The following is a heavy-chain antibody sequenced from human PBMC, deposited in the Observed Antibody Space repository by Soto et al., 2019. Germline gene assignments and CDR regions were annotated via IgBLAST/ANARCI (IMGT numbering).Heavy chain of an antibody. CDR3: ARGGLLPAY. J-gene: IGHJ4*02. Sequence: QLQLHESGSGLVKPSQTLSLTCAVSGGSTSSGGYSWSWLRQPPGKGLEWIGYISHSGSTYYNPSLKSRVTISVDTSKSQFSLRLSSVTAADTGVYYCARGGLLPAYWGQGTLVTVSS. D-gene: IGHD6-19*01. V-gene: IGHV4-30-2*01. CDR1: GGSTSSGGYS. CDR2: ISHSGST.